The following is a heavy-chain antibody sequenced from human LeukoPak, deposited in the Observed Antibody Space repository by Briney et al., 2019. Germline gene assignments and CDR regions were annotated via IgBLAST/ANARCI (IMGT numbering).Heavy chain of an antibody. CDR2: IKEDGSEN. D-gene: IGHD1-1*01. V-gene: IGHV3-7*01. CDR1: GFNLSRDL. Sequence: GGALRISRAAPGFNLSRDLMTWVRQAPGKGLEWVANIKEDGSENSYVESVKGRFTISRDNAKNSLYLQLNSLRAEDTAVYFCARQRYSDYWGQGTLVTVSS. J-gene: IGHJ4*02. CDR3: ARQRYSDY.